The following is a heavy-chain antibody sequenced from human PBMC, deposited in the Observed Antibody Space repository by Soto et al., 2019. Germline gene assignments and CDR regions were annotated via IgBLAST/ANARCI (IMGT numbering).Heavy chain of an antibody. CDR2: VDHSGST. CDR3: ARGLGTTFYYYFDY. CDR1: GGSLHSGFY. J-gene: IGHJ4*02. D-gene: IGHD7-27*01. V-gene: IGHV4-31*03. Sequence: PSETPFLHCPGPGGSLHSGFYWLWLRQPPGKGREWIGYVDHSGSTHYNASLQSRVTMSLDTSKNQFSLNLSSVTAADTAVYYCARGLGTTFYYYFDYWGQGTQVTVSS.